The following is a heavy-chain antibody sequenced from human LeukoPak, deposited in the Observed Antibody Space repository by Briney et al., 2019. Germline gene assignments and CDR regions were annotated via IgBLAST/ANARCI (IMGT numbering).Heavy chain of an antibody. CDR1: AFTFSSYG. D-gene: IGHD6-19*01. CDR2: IRYDGSNK. J-gene: IGHJ4*02. CDR3: AKDGVAVAGSFDY. V-gene: IGHV3-30*02. Sequence: GGSLRLSCAASAFTFSSYGMHWVRQAPGKGLEWVAFIRYDGSNKYYADSVKGRFTISRDNSKNTLYLQMNSLRAEDTAVYYCAKDGVAVAGSFDYWGQGTLVTVSS.